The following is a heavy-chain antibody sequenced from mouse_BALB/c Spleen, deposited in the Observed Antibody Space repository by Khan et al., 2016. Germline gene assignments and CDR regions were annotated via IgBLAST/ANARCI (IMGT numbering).Heavy chain of an antibody. D-gene: IGHD2-2*01. J-gene: IGHJ2*01. V-gene: IGHV3-2*02. CDR1: GYSITSDYA. Sequence: EVQLQESGPGLVKPSQSLSLTCNVTGYSITSDYAWNWIRQFPGNKLEWMGYISYSGSSSYNPSLKSRISVTRDTSKNQFFLQLNSVTTEDTATXYCARSPLYGYDPYYFDYWGQGTTLTVSS. CDR2: ISYSGSS. CDR3: ARSPLYGYDPYYFDY.